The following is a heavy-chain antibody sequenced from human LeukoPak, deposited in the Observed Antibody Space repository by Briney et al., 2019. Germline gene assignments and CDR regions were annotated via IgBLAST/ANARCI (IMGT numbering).Heavy chain of an antibody. CDR2: IKSNADGGTP. CDR1: GFSFMNAW. D-gene: IGHD2/OR15-2a*01. V-gene: IGHV3-15*01. Sequence: MAGGSLRLSCAASGFSFMNAWMIWVRQAPGKGLEWVGRIKSNADGGTPDYAAPARGRFTISRDDSKNTLYLQMNSLKTEDTAVYYCTTFYHEYSPYWGRGTLVTVSS. CDR3: TTFYHEYSPY. J-gene: IGHJ4*02.